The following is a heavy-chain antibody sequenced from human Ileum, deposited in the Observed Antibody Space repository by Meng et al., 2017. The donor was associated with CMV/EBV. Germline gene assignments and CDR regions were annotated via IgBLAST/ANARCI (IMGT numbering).Heavy chain of an antibody. CDR3: AKPDYYGSDFFDS. J-gene: IGHJ4*02. V-gene: IGHV3-23*01. CDR1: GFTFSSYA. CDR2: ISRRGDGT. D-gene: IGHD3-10*01. Sequence: GESLKISCAASGFTFSSYAMTWVRQAPGKGLEWVSGISRRGDGTYYADSVKGRFTISRDNSKNTVHLQMNSLRAEDTAVYYCAKPDYYGSDFFDSWGQGTLVTVSS.